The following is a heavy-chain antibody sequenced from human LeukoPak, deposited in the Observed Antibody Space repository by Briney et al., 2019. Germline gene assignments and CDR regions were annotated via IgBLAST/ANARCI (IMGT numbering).Heavy chain of an antibody. D-gene: IGHD2-2*02. CDR1: GFTFSHYA. V-gene: IGHV3-30*02. CDR2: IRYDGRDT. CDR3: AKDIGYCSDTSCYTSHAFDV. J-gene: IGHJ3*01. Sequence: GGSLRLSCAASGFTFSHYAMAWVRQPPGRGLEWVSFIRYDGRDTYYGDSVKGRSTISRDNSQKTLFLAMRSLRPEDTAVYYCAKDIGYCSDTSCYTSHAFDVWGRGTMITVSS.